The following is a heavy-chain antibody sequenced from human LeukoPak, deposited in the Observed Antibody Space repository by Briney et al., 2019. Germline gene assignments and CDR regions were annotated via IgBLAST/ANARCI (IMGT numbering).Heavy chain of an antibody. CDR3: AKGYSSGWFRRFDP. V-gene: IGHV4-30-4*08. J-gene: IGHJ5*02. CDR1: GGSISSGDYS. D-gene: IGHD6-19*01. CDR2: IYYSGST. Sequence: SETLSLTCTVSGGSISSGDYSWSWIRQPPGKGLEWIGYIYYSGSTYYNPSLKSRVTISVDTSKNQFSLKLSSVAAADTAVYYCAKGYSSGWFRRFDPWGQGTLVTVSS.